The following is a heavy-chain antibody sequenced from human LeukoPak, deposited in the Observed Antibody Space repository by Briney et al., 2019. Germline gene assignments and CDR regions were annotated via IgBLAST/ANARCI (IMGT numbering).Heavy chain of an antibody. CDR2: IDAGNGNT. CDR1: GHTFTTHA. Sequence: APGKVSGKASGHTFTTHAMHWGRQAPGQRLEWRGWIDAGNGNTKYSKKFQGRVTIARDTSASTAYMKLSSLRSEDTAVYYCAGNPTKYCSGGSCYSVWFDHWGQGTLVTVSS. J-gene: IGHJ5*02. V-gene: IGHV1-3*01. CDR3: AGNPTKYCSGGSCYSVWFDH. D-gene: IGHD2-15*01.